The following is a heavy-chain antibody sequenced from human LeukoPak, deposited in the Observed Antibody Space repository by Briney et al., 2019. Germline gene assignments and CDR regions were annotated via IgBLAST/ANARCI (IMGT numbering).Heavy chain of an antibody. Sequence: ASVKVSCKASGYTFTSYAMNWVRQAPGQGLEWMGWINPNSGGTNYAQKFQGRVTMTRDTSISTAYMELSRLRSDDTAVYYCARAFALGGAMVTSYWFDPWGQGTLVTVSS. CDR1: GYTFTSYA. CDR3: ARAFALGGAMVTSYWFDP. V-gene: IGHV1-2*02. CDR2: INPNSGGT. D-gene: IGHD5-18*01. J-gene: IGHJ5*02.